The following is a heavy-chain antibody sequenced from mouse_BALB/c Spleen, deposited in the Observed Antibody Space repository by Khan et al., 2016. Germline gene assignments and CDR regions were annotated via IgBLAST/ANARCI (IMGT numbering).Heavy chain of an antibody. Sequence: EVELVESGGGLVQPGGSLKLSCAASGFTFSSYGMSWVRQTPDKRLELVATINSNGGSTYYPDSVKGRFTISRDNAKNNRCLQMGSLKAEDQAMYYGDRGGLLWFDDWGQGNTLTVSS. CDR3: DRGGLLWFDD. V-gene: IGHV5-6-3*01. J-gene: IGHJ2*01. CDR2: INSNGGST. CDR1: GFTFSSYG. D-gene: IGHD2-1*01.